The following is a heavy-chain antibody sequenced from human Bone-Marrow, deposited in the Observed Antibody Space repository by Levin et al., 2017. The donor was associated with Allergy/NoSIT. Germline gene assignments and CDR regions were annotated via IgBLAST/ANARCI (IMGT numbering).Heavy chain of an antibody. CDR1: GFTFSSNT. CDR3: ASRNCRSTSCYLGY. CDR2: ISTTSSII. D-gene: IGHD2-2*01. Sequence: GESLKISCAASGFTFSSNTMNWVRQAPGKGLEWVSFISTTSSIIYYADSVKGRFTISRDNAKNSLYLQMNSLRDEDTAVYYCASRNCRSTSCYLGYWGQGTLVTVSS. J-gene: IGHJ4*02. V-gene: IGHV3-48*02.